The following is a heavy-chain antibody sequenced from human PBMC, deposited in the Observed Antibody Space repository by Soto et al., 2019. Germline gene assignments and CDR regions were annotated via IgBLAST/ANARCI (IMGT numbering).Heavy chain of an antibody. Sequence: GASVKVSCKASGGTFSNYAIDWVRQAPGQGLEWMGGIIPLFGTANYAQKFPGRIMITADESTSTAYMELRSLRSEDTAVYYCARGVHYDSSGYYYFYWGQGTLVTVSS. J-gene: IGHJ4*02. CDR1: GGTFSNYA. CDR3: ARGVHYDSSGYYYFY. CDR2: IIPLFGTA. V-gene: IGHV1-69*13. D-gene: IGHD3-22*01.